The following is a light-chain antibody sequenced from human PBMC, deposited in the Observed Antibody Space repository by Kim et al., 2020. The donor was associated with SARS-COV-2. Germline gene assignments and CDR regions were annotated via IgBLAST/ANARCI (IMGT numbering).Light chain of an antibody. V-gene: IGLV3-1*01. CDR3: QAWDSSISYV. CDR1: KLGDKY. Sequence: SYELTKPPSVSVSPGQTASITCSGDKLGDKYACWYQQKPGQSPVLVIYQDSKRPSGIPERFSGSNSGNTATLTISGTQAMDEADYYCQAWDSSISYVFGTGTKVTVL. J-gene: IGLJ1*01. CDR2: QDS.